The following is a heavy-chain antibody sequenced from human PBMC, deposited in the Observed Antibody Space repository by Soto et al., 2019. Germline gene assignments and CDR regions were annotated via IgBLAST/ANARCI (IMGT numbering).Heavy chain of an antibody. CDR2: ISGSGGST. J-gene: IGHJ3*02. CDR3: ATSDISGCYRQDAFDI. CDR1: GFTFSSYA. D-gene: IGHD6-19*01. Sequence: GGSLRLSCAASGFTFSSYAMSWVRQAPGKGLEWVSAISGSGGSTYYADSGKGRFTISRDHSKNTLYLQMNSLRAEDMAVYYCATSDISGCYRQDAFDILGQGTMVTVSS. V-gene: IGHV3-23*01.